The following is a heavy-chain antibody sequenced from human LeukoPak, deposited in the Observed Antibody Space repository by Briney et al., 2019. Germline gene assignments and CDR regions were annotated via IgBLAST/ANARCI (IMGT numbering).Heavy chain of an antibody. D-gene: IGHD2-15*01. CDR3: ARDPVHCSGGNCYSGAFDI. CDR2: ISGNAITI. CDR1: GFTFSSYE. Sequence: GSLRLSCAASGFTFSSYEMNWVRQAPGKGLEWVSYISGNAITIYYADSVKGRFTISRDNAKNSLYLQMTSLRAEDTAVYYCARDPVHCSGGNCYSGAFDIWGQGTMVTVSS. J-gene: IGHJ3*02. V-gene: IGHV3-48*03.